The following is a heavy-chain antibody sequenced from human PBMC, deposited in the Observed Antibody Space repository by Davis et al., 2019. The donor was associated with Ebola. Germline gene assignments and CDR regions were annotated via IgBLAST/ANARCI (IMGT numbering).Heavy chain of an antibody. CDR2: ISSSSSTI. CDR1: GFTFSSYS. D-gene: IGHD3-22*01. Sequence: GESLKISCAASGFTFSSYSMNWVRQAPGKGLEWVSYISSSSSTIYYADSVKGRFTISRDNAKNSLYLQMNSLRDEDTAVYYCARDRGYYDSSGYWIYYFDYWGQGTLVTVSS. V-gene: IGHV3-48*02. CDR3: ARDRGYYDSSGYWIYYFDY. J-gene: IGHJ4*02.